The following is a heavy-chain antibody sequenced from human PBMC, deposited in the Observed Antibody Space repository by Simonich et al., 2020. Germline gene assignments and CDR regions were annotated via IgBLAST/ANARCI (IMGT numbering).Heavy chain of an antibody. CDR2: IIGSVGST. Sequence: GGGLVQPGGSLRLSCAASGFTFSSYAMSWVRQAPGKGLEWVSAIIGSVGSTYYAESVKGLFTISRDNSNNTLYLQMNSLRAEDTAVYYCSKDLGERITMIVVVIDAFDIWGQGTMVTVSS. CDR1: GFTFSSYA. V-gene: IGHV3-23*01. J-gene: IGHJ3*02. D-gene: IGHD3-22*01. CDR3: SKDLGERITMIVVVIDAFDI.